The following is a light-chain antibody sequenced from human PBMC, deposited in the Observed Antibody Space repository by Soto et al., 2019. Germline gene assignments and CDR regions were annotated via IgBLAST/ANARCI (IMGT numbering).Light chain of an antibody. V-gene: IGKV3-15*01. Sequence: SXGERATLSCRASQSVSSNLAWYQQKPGQAPRLLIYGASTRATGIPARFSGSGSGTEFTLTISSLQSEDFAVYYCQQYNNWPQTFGQGTKLEIK. CDR1: QSVSSN. CDR3: QQYNNWPQT. J-gene: IGKJ2*01. CDR2: GAS.